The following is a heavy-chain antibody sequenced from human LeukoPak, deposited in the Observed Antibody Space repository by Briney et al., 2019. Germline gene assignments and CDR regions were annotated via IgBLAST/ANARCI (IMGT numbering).Heavy chain of an antibody. CDR3: VKVLDIVVVPAATGDY. Sequence: GGSLRLSCAASGFTFSTYAMSWVRQAPGKGLEWVSTISDSGGTTYYADSVKGRFTISRDNPKNTLYLQMNSLRAEDTAVYYCVKVLDIVVVPAATGDYWGQGTLVTVSS. D-gene: IGHD2-2*03. CDR1: GFTFSTYA. V-gene: IGHV3-23*01. J-gene: IGHJ4*02. CDR2: ISDSGGTT.